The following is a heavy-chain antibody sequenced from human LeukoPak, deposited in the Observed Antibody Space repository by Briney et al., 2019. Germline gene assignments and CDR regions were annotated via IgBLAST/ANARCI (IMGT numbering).Heavy chain of an antibody. CDR1: GGSISSYY. D-gene: IGHD1-1*01. CDR3: ARPVPSRLGWFDP. CDR2: IYYSGST. J-gene: IGHJ5*02. V-gene: IGHV4-59*08. Sequence: SETLSLTCTVSGGSISSYYWSWIRQPPGKGLEWIAYIYYSGSTNYNPSLKSRVTISVDTSKNQFSLKLTSVAAADTAVYYCARPVPSRLGWFDPWGQGTLVTVSS.